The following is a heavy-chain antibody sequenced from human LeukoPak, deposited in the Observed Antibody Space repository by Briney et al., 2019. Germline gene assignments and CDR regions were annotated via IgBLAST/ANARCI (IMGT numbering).Heavy chain of an antibody. CDR3: ARGLWFGERMRSYYFDY. J-gene: IGHJ4*02. D-gene: IGHD3-10*01. CDR1: GYTFTSYD. V-gene: IGHV1-8*01. CDR2: MNPNSGNT. Sequence: ASVKVSCKASGYTFTSYDMNWVRQATGQGLEWMGWMNPNSGNTGYAQKFQGRVTMTRNTSISTAYMELSSLRSEDTAVYYCARGLWFGERMRSYYFDYWGQGTLVTVSS.